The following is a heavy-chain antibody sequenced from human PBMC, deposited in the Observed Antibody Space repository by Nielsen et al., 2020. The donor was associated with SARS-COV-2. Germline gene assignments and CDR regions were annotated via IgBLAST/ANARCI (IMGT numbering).Heavy chain of an antibody. CDR1: GFTYSYYY. D-gene: IGHD1-26*01. V-gene: IGHV3-11*01. Sequence: SLKISCASSGFTYSYYYMSWIRQAPGKGLEWVSYISSSGSTIYYADSVKGRFTISRDNAKNSLYLQMNSLRAEDTAVYYCARDISGSPDYWGQGTLVTVSS. CDR3: ARDISGSPDY. J-gene: IGHJ4*02. CDR2: ISSSGSTI.